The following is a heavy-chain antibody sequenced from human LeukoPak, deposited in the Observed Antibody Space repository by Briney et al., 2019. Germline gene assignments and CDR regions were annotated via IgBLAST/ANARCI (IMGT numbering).Heavy chain of an antibody. V-gene: IGHV3-7*01. CDR2: IREDGSER. Sequence: GGSLRLSCVVSGFTFSGYWMTWVRQAPGKGLEWVANIREDGSERNYVDSVKGRFIISRDNSRNSLYLQMNSLRPEDTAVYYCTRDRSARATKEDRYDYWGQGTLVTVSS. D-gene: IGHD5-12*01. CDR1: GFTFSGYW. J-gene: IGHJ4*02. CDR3: TRDRSARATKEDRYDY.